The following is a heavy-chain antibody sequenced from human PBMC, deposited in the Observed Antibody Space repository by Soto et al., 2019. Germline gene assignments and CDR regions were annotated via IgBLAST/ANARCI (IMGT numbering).Heavy chain of an antibody. D-gene: IGHD2-15*01. V-gene: IGHV2-5*02. CDR3: ARLVTVTAAEYLHP. Sequence: QITLKESGPTLVKPTQTLTLTCTFSGFSLSTRGVGVGWIRQPPGKALEWLALIYLDDDNRYNPSLKSMLTFTKDTSKMQVVLTMTNMDPVDTATYYCARLVTVTAAEYLHPWGQGTLVTASS. CDR1: GFSLSTRGVG. J-gene: IGHJ1*01. CDR2: IYLDDDN.